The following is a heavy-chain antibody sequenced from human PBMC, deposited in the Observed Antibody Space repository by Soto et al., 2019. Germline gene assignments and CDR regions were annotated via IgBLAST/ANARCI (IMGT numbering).Heavy chain of an antibody. CDR1: GGSISSGGYY. Sequence: QVQLQESGPGLVKPSQTLSLTCTVSGGSISSGGYYWSWIRQHPGKGLEWIGYIYYSGSTYYNPSXXSRVTISVDTXXNXFXXKLSSVTAADTAVYYCARDGTDCSGGSCYFDAFAIWGQGTMVTVSS. J-gene: IGHJ3*02. CDR3: ARDGTDCSGGSCYFDAFAI. D-gene: IGHD2-15*01. CDR2: IYYSGST. V-gene: IGHV4-31*03.